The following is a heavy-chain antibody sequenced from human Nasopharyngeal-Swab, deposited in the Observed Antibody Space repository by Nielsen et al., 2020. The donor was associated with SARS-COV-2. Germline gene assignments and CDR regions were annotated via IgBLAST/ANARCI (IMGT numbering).Heavy chain of an antibody. CDR3: AKEAGYYDILTGYYLSLGYGMDV. CDR1: GFTFRSYG. Sequence: GESLKISCAASGFTFRSYGMHWGRQAPGKGQEGGAGRTDDGSNKYYADSVKGRFTISRDNSKNTLYLQMNSLRAEDTAVYYCAKEAGYYDILTGYYLSLGYGMDVWGQGTTVTVSS. J-gene: IGHJ6*02. D-gene: IGHD3-9*01. V-gene: IGHV3-30*18. CDR2: RTDDGSNK.